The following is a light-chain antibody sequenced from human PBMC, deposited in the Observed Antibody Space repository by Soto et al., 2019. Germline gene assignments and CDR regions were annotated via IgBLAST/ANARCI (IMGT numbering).Light chain of an antibody. CDR2: DAS. CDR1: QSVSSY. J-gene: IGKJ1*01. V-gene: IGKV3-11*01. Sequence: EIVLTQSPATLSLSPGERATLSCRASQSVSSYLAWYQQKPGQAPRLLIYDASNRATGIPARFSGSGSGTDFTPTISSLEPEDFAVYYCHQFATTRSFGQGTKVDIK. CDR3: HQFATTRS.